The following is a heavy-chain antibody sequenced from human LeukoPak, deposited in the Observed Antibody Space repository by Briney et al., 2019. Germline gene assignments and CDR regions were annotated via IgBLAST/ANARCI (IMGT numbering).Heavy chain of an antibody. Sequence: ASVKVSCKVSGYTLTELSMHWVRQAPGKGLEWMGWMNPNSGNTGYAQKFQGRVTMTRNTSISTAYMELSSLRSEDTAVYYCARGGQSSGWFDAFDIWGQGTMVTVSS. CDR1: GYTLTELS. CDR2: MNPNSGNT. J-gene: IGHJ3*02. CDR3: ARGGQSSGWFDAFDI. V-gene: IGHV1-8*01. D-gene: IGHD6-19*01.